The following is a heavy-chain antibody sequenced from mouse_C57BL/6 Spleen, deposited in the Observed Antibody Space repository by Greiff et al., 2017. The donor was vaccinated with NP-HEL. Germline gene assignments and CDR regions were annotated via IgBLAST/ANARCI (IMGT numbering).Heavy chain of an antibody. CDR2: IDPEDGDT. CDR3: TLYYSNPWFAY. CDR1: GFNIKDYY. V-gene: IGHV14-1*01. Sequence: VQLQQSGAELVRPGASVKLSCTASGFNIKDYYMHWVKQRPEQGLEWIGRIDPEDGDTEYAPKFQGKATMTADTSSNTAYLQLSSLTSEDTAVYYCTLYYSNPWFAYWGQGTLVTVSA. D-gene: IGHD2-5*01. J-gene: IGHJ3*01.